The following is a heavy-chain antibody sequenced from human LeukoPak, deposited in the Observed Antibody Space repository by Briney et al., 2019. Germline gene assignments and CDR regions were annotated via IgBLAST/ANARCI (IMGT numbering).Heavy chain of an antibody. Sequence: GGSLRLSCAAPGFTFSSYGMHWVRQAPGKGLEWVAVISYDGSNKYYADSVKGRFTISRDNSKNTLYLQMNSLRAEDTAVYYCAKDWIVGATGHWGQGTLVTVSS. CDR3: AKDWIVGATGH. CDR1: GFTFSSYG. V-gene: IGHV3-30*18. D-gene: IGHD1-26*01. J-gene: IGHJ4*02. CDR2: ISYDGSNK.